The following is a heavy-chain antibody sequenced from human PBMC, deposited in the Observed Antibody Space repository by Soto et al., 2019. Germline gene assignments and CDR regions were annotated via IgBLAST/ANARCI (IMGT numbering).Heavy chain of an antibody. CDR3: ARERDAFDI. CDR2: IYSGGST. J-gene: IGHJ3*02. V-gene: IGHV3-53*01. Sequence: FTVSSNYMSWVRQAPGKGLEWVSVIYSGGSTYYADSVKGRFTISRDNSKNTLYLQMNSLRAEDTAVYYCARERDAFDIWGQGTMVTVSS. CDR1: FTVSSNY.